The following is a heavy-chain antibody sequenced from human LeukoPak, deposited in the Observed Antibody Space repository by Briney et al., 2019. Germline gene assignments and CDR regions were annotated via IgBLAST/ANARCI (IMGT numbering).Heavy chain of an antibody. D-gene: IGHD3-9*01. J-gene: IGHJ6*02. CDR1: GGSIKSNNW. V-gene: IGHV4-4*02. Sequence: SETLSLTCAVSGGSIKSNNWWSWVRQPPGKGLEWIGEIYHSGSTNYNPSLESRVTVSVDKSKNQFSLDLTSVTAADTAVYYCARDSYYDILTGYYPYYYYGMDVWGQGTTVTVSS. CDR2: IYHSGST. CDR3: ARDSYYDILTGYYPYYYYGMDV.